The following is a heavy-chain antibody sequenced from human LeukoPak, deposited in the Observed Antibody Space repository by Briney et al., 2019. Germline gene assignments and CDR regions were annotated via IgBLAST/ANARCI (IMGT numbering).Heavy chain of an antibody. Sequence: PETLSLTCTVSGGSISSSSYYWGWIRQPPGKGLEWIGSIYYSGDTQYNPSLKSRVTISMDTSKNQFSLKLSSVTAADTAVYYCARLLPTYYYGSGSYSYFDYWGQGTLVTVSS. D-gene: IGHD3-10*01. CDR2: IYYSGDT. CDR3: ARLLPTYYYGSGSYSYFDY. CDR1: GGSISSSSYY. V-gene: IGHV4-39*07. J-gene: IGHJ4*02.